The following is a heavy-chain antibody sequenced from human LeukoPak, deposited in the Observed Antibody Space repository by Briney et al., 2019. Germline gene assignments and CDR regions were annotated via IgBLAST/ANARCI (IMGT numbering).Heavy chain of an antibody. Sequence: GGSLRLSCAASGFTVSSNFMSWVRQAPGKGLEWVSVIYSGGTTYYADSLKGRFTISRDSSKNTLYLQMNSLRADDTAVYYCARMVRERHSFDIWGQGTMVTVSS. CDR1: GFTVSSNF. D-gene: IGHD3-10*01. J-gene: IGHJ3*02. CDR3: ARMVRERHSFDI. V-gene: IGHV3-53*01. CDR2: IYSGGTT.